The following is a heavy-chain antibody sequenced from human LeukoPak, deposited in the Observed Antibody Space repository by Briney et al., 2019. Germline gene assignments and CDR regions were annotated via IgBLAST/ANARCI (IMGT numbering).Heavy chain of an antibody. V-gene: IGHV4-4*07. J-gene: IGHJ5*02. CDR2: IYTSGST. CDR3: ARDRYCSGGSCSTYNWFDP. CDR1: GGSISSYH. D-gene: IGHD2-15*01. Sequence: SETLSLTCTVSGGSISSYHWSWIRQPAGKGLEWIGRIYTSGSTNYNPSLKSRVTMSVDTSKNQFSLKLSSVTAADTAVYYCARDRYCSGGSCSTYNWFDPWGQGTLVTVSS.